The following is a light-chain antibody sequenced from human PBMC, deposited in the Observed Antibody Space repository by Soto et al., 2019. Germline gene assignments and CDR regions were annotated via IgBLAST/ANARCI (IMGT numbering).Light chain of an antibody. Sequence: DIQMTQSPSTLSASVGDRVTITCRASQSISSWLAWYQQKPGKAPKLLIYKASSLESGLPSRFSGSGSGTEFTLTISSLQPDDVATYYCQQYNSYQYTFGQGTKLEIK. CDR2: KAS. J-gene: IGKJ2*01. CDR3: QQYNSYQYT. CDR1: QSISSW. V-gene: IGKV1-5*03.